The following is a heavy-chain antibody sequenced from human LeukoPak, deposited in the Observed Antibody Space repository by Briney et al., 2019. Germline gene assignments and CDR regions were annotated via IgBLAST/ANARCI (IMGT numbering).Heavy chain of an antibody. D-gene: IGHD3-10*01. CDR2: IYYSGST. Sequence: SETLSLTCTVSGGSISSSSYYWGWIRQPPGKGLEWIGSIYYSGSTYYNPSLKSRVTISVDTSKNQFSLKLSSVTAADTAVYYCARSELLRFGGVNSGFDYWGQGTLVSVSS. V-gene: IGHV4-39*07. J-gene: IGHJ4*02. CDR1: GGSISSSSYY. CDR3: ARSELLRFGGVNSGFDY.